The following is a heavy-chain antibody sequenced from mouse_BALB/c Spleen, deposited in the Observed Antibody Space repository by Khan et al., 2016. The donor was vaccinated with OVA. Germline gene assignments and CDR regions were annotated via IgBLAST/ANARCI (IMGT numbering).Heavy chain of an antibody. V-gene: IGHV5-6*01. CDR1: GFTFSTYG. Sequence: EVQLLETGGDLVKPGGSLKLSCAASGFTFSTYGMSWVRQTPDKRLEWVAIVSTGGGYTYYPDSVKGRFTISRDNAKNTLYLQMSGLKSEDTAMFYCTRLAYYYDSEGFAYWGQGTLVTVSA. CDR3: TRLAYYYDSEGFAY. J-gene: IGHJ3*01. D-gene: IGHD1-1*01. CDR2: VSTGGGYT.